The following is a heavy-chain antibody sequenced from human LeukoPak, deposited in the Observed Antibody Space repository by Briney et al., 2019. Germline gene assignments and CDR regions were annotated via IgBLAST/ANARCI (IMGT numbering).Heavy chain of an antibody. J-gene: IGHJ4*02. CDR3: ARGWDYYYDTSAELDY. CDR2: INHSGST. D-gene: IGHD3-22*01. Sequence: SETLSLTCAVYGGSFSGYYWSWIRQPPGKGLEWIGEINHSGSTNYNPSLKSRVTISVDTPKNQFSLKLSSVTAADTAVYYCARGWDYYYDTSAELDYWGQGTLVTVSS. CDR1: GGSFSGYY. V-gene: IGHV4-34*01.